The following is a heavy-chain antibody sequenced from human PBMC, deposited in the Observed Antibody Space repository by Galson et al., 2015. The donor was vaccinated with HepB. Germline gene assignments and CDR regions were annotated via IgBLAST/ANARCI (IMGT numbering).Heavy chain of an antibody. CDR2: MNPNRGNP. CDR1: GHTLPSYD. V-gene: IGHV1-8*01. D-gene: IGHD6-13*01. J-gene: IGHJ4*02. CDR3: ARGRARRAAAGTHFDY. Sequence: SATPSCKASGHTLPSYDLHWAPQAPGQGLEWMGWMNPNRGNPGYAQKFQGRVTMTRNTSISTAYMELSSLRSEDTAVYYCARGRARRAAAGTHFDYWGQGTLVTVSS.